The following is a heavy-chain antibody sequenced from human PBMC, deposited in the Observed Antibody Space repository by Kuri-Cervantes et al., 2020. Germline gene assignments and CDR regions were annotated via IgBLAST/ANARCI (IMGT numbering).Heavy chain of an antibody. J-gene: IGHJ3*02. CDR1: GGTFSSYA. CDR3: ARDPYSSGWSPGAFDI. Sequence: SVKVSCKASGGTFSSYAISWVRQAPGQGLEWMGGIIPIFGTANYAQKFQGRVTITADESTSTAYMEPSSLRSDDTAVYYCARDPYSSGWSPGAFDIWGQGTMVTVSS. D-gene: IGHD6-19*01. CDR2: IIPIFGTA. V-gene: IGHV1-69*13.